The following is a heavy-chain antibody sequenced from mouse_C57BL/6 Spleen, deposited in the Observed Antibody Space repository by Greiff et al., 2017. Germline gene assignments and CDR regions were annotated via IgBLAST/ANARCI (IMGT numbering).Heavy chain of an antibody. J-gene: IGHJ1*03. CDR1: GYSFTDYN. V-gene: IGHV1-39*01. Sequence: VQLKESGPELVKPGASVKISCKASGYSFTDYNMHWVKQSNGKSLEWIGVINPNYGTTSYNQKFTGKATLTVDQSSSTAYMQLNSLTYEDSAVYYCARGDYGSSDGYFDVWGTGTTVTVSS. CDR3: ARGDYGSSDGYFDV. D-gene: IGHD1-1*01. CDR2: INPNYGTT.